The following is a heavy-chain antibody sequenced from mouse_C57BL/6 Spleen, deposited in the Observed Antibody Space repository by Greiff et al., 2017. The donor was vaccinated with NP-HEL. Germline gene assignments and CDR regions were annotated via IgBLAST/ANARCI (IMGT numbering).Heavy chain of an antibody. J-gene: IGHJ2*01. CDR1: GFTFSSYA. CDR3: ARDLDY. Sequence: EVMLVESGGGLVKPGGSLKLSCAASGFTFSSYAMSWVRQTPEKRLEWVATISDGGSYTYYPDNVKGRFTISRDNAKNNLYLQMSHLKSEDTAMYYCARDLDYWGQGTTRTVSS. CDR2: ISDGGSYT. V-gene: IGHV5-4*01.